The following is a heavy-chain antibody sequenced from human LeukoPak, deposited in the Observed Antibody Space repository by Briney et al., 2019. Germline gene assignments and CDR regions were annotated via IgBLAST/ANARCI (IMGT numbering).Heavy chain of an antibody. Sequence: SETLSLTCTVSGGSISSHYWSWIRQPPGKGLEWIGYIYYSGSTNYNPSLKSRVTISVDTSKNQFSLKLSSVTAADTAVYYCASEYDSSGYYYEGAFDIWGQGTMVTVSS. CDR1: GGSISSHY. CDR2: IYYSGST. CDR3: ASEYDSSGYYYEGAFDI. D-gene: IGHD3-22*01. J-gene: IGHJ3*02. V-gene: IGHV4-59*11.